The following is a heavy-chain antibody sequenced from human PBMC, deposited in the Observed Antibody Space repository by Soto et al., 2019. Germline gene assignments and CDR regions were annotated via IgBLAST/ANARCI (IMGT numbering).Heavy chain of an antibody. CDR3: ASQDDTPITILGAVITQVV. Sequence: PETLSLTCTVSGGSISSSSYYWGWIRQPPGKGLEWIGSIYYSGSTYYNPSLKSRVTISVDTSKNQFSLKLSSVTAADTAVYYCASQDDTPITILGAVITQVVWGQGTLVTRSS. CDR1: GGSISSSSYY. V-gene: IGHV4-39*01. CDR2: IYYSGST. J-gene: IGHJ1*01. D-gene: IGHD3-3*01.